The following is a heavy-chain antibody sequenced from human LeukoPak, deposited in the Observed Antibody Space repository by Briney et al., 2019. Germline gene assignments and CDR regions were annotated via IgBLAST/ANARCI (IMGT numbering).Heavy chain of an antibody. V-gene: IGHV3-20*04. Sequence: GGSLRLSCAASGFTFDDYAVRWVRQAPGKGLQWVSGNNWNGSSTGYADSVKGRFTMSRDNAKNSLYLQMNSLRVEDTALYYCARESPVLRYFDLLSWFDSWGQGTLVTVSS. J-gene: IGHJ5*01. CDR3: ARESPVLRYFDLLSWFDS. CDR1: GFTFDDYA. CDR2: NNWNGSST. D-gene: IGHD3-9*01.